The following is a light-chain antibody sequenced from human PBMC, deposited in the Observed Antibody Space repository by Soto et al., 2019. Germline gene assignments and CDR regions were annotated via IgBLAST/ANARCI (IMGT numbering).Light chain of an antibody. CDR1: QSVNRW. CDR2: EAS. CDR3: QQRSNWPPH. V-gene: IGKV1-5*03. J-gene: IGKJ5*01. Sequence: DIQMTQSPSTLSASVGDRVTITCRASQSVNRWLAWYQQKPGKAPKLLIYEASSLESGVPSRFGGSGSGTEFTLTISSLQPDDFAIYYCQQRSNWPPHFGQGTRLEIK.